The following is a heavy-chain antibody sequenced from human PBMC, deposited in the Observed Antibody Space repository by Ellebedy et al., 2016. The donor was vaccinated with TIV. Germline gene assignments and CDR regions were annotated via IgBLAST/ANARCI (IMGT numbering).Heavy chain of an antibody. Sequence: GESLKISCAASGFTFSTYAMNWVRQAPGKGLEWVAFISYDETDKYYADSVKGRFTISRDNSKNTLFLQMNSLRAEDTAVYYCARDAAVHLGGVYWYLDLWGRGTLVTVSS. CDR1: GFTFSTYA. CDR2: ISYDETDK. D-gene: IGHD3-16*01. V-gene: IGHV3-30-3*01. J-gene: IGHJ2*01. CDR3: ARDAAVHLGGVYWYLDL.